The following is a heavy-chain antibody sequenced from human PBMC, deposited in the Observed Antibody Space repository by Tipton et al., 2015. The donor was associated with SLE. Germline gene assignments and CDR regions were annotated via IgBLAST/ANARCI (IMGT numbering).Heavy chain of an antibody. V-gene: IGHV3-23*01. CDR3: AKPQVEGSSGWYYFDY. D-gene: IGHD6-19*01. Sequence: SLRLSCAASGFTFSSYAMSWVRQAPGKGLEWVSAISGSGGSTYYADSVKGRFTTSRDNSKNTLYLQMNSLRAEDTAVYYCAKPQVEGSSGWYYFDYWGQGTLVTVSS. J-gene: IGHJ4*02. CDR2: ISGSGGST. CDR1: GFTFSSYA.